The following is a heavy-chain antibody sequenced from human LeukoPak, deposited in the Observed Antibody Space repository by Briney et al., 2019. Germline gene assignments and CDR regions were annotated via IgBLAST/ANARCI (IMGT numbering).Heavy chain of an antibody. Sequence: GGSLRLSCAASGFTMSHYGVSWVRQAPGKGLEWISGIRSAVETTHYADSVKGRFIISRDNSKNALSLQLNSLRPEDTALYYCAKHFCTGLDCSLFDSWGQGTLVTVS. CDR1: GFTMSHYG. J-gene: IGHJ4*02. D-gene: IGHD3/OR15-3a*01. CDR2: IRSAVETT. CDR3: AKHFCTGLDCSLFDS. V-gene: IGHV3-23*01.